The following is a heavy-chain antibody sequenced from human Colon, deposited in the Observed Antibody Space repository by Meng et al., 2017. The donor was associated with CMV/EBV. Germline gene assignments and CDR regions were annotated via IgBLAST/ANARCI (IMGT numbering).Heavy chain of an antibody. CDR1: GFTFNNFA. J-gene: IGHJ4*02. V-gene: IGHV3-23*01. Sequence: EVERLESWGGLVQPGGSLRLSCAASGFTFNNFAMSWVRQAPGKGLEWVSGISVSGGSTYYADSVKGRFTISRDNSKSTLYLQINSLRVEDTAVYYCAKEGRDGYNSNYYWGQGTLVTVSS. D-gene: IGHD5-24*01. CDR3: AKEGRDGYNSNYY. CDR2: ISVSGGST.